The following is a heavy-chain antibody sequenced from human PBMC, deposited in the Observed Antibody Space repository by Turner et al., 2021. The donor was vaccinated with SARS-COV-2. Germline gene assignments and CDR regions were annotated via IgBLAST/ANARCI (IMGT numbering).Heavy chain of an antibody. CDR3: ARVRLFSGWSHFDY. V-gene: IGHV1-2*02. CDR2: INSNSGGT. D-gene: IGHD6-19*01. CDR1: GYTFTGYY. J-gene: IGHJ4*02. Sequence: QVQLVQSGAEVKKPGASVKVSCNASGYTFTGYYLHWVRQAPGQGLEWMGWINSNSGGTNYAQKFQGRVTMTRDTSISTAYMELSRLRSDDTAVYYCARVRLFSGWSHFDYWGQGTLVTVSS.